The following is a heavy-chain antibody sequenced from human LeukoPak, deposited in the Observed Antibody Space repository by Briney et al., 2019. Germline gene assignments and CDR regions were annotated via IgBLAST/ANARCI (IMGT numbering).Heavy chain of an antibody. CDR2: FDPEDGET. Sequence: ASVKVSCKVSGYTLTELSMHWVRQAPGKGLEWMGGFDPEDGETIYAQKFQGRVTMTEDTSTDTAYMELSSLRSEDTAVYYCATAGYSSGWYYFDYWGQGTLVTLSS. CDR3: ATAGYSSGWYYFDY. CDR1: GYTLTELS. V-gene: IGHV1-24*01. J-gene: IGHJ4*02. D-gene: IGHD6-19*01.